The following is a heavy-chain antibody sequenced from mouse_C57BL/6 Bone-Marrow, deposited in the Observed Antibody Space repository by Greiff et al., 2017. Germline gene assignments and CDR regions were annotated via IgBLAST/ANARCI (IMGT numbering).Heavy chain of an antibody. Sequence: EVKLVESGGGLVQPGGSLQLSCAASGFTFSDYYMYWVRQTPEKRLEWVAYLSNGGGSTYYPDTVKGRFTISRDNAKNTLYLQMSRLKSEDTAMYYCARGDSNYAWFAYWGQGTLVTVSA. CDR3: ARGDSNYAWFAY. CDR2: LSNGGGST. J-gene: IGHJ3*01. D-gene: IGHD2-5*01. V-gene: IGHV5-12*01. CDR1: GFTFSDYY.